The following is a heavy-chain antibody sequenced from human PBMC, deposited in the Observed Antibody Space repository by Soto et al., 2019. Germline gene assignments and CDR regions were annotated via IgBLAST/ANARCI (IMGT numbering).Heavy chain of an antibody. Sequence: QVQLQESGPGLVKPSETLSLTCTVSGGSISSYYWSWIRQPPGKGLEWIGYIYYSGSTNYNPSLKSRVTTPVDTSKNPFSLKLSSVTAADTAVYYCAASRRGYRYGYAVNWFDPWGQGTLVTVSS. V-gene: IGHV4-59*08. CDR1: GGSISSYY. CDR2: IYYSGST. CDR3: AASRRGYRYGYAVNWFDP. D-gene: IGHD5-18*01. J-gene: IGHJ5*02.